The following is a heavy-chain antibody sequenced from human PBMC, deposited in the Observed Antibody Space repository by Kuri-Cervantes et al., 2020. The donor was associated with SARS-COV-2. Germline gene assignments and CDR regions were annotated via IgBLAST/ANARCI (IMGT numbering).Heavy chain of an antibody. CDR2: ISSSISYI. D-gene: IGHD2-15*01. CDR1: GSTFSSYS. CDR3: AREPPSPFCSGGSCRTDV. Sequence: GGSLRPSCAVSGSTFSSYSMNWVRQAPGKGLEWVSSISSSISYIYYADSVKSRFTISRDNAKDSLYLQMNSLIAEDTAVYYCAREPPSPFCSGGSCRTDVWGQEATVTVSS. J-gene: IGHJ6*02. V-gene: IGHV3-21*01.